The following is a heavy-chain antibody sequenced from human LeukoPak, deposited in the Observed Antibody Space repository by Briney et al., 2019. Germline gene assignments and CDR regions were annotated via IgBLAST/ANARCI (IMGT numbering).Heavy chain of an antibody. J-gene: IGHJ1*01. CDR3: AQGSYGDYGGQLQN. CDR1: GFTFSSFA. Sequence: PGGSLRLSCAASGFTFSSFAMSWVRQAPGKGLAWVPAISVDGSMGHYSDSVKGRFSISRDNSKNTLYLQMDSLRAEDTALYYCAQGSYGDYGGQLQNWGQGTLVTVSS. D-gene: IGHD4-23*01. V-gene: IGHV3-23*01. CDR2: ISVDGSMG.